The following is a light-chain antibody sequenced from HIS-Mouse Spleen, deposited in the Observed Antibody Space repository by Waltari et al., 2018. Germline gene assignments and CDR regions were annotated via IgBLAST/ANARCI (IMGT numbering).Light chain of an antibody. CDR3: CSYAGSSTWV. V-gene: IGLV2-23*01. Sequence: QSALTQPASVSGSPGQSITISCTGTSSDVGSYNLVSWYQQHPGKAPKPMSYEGSKRSSGVSNRFSGSKSGNTASLTISGLQAEDEADYYCCSYAGSSTWVFGGGTKLTVL. CDR1: SSDVGSYNL. CDR2: EGS. J-gene: IGLJ3*02.